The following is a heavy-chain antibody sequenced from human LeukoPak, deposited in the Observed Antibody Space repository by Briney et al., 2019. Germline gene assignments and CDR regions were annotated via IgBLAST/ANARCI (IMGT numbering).Heavy chain of an antibody. D-gene: IGHD6-6*01. CDR3: AKGAAKYSSSDHDAFDI. V-gene: IGHV3-33*06. J-gene: IGHJ3*02. CDR1: GFTFSSYG. CDR2: IWYDGSNK. Sequence: PGRSLRLSCAASGFTFSSYGMHWVRQAPGKGLEWVAVIWYDGSNKYYADSVKGRFTISRDNSKNTLYLQMNSLRAEDTAVYYCAKGAAKYSSSDHDAFDIWGQGTMVTVSS.